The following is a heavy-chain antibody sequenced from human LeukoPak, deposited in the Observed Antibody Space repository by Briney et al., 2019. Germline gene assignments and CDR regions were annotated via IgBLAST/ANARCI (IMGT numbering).Heavy chain of an antibody. Sequence: SETLSLTCTVSGGSISSSSYYWGWIRQPPGKGLEWIGSIYYSGSTYYNPSLKSRVTISVDTSKNQFSLKLSSVTAADTAVYYCARAGGYYDFWSGYPSFDYWGQGTLVTVSS. V-gene: IGHV4-39*01. J-gene: IGHJ4*02. CDR1: GGSISSSSYY. D-gene: IGHD3-3*01. CDR2: IYYSGST. CDR3: ARAGGYYDFWSGYPSFDY.